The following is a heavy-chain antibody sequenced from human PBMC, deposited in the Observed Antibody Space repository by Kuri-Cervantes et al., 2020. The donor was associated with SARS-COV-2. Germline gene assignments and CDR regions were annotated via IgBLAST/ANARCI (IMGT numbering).Heavy chain of an antibody. J-gene: IGHJ6*02. CDR3: AGSRGYCSSTSCFYYYGMDV. CDR1: GGSFSGYY. V-gene: IGHV4-34*01. D-gene: IGHD2-2*01. CDR2: INHSGST. Sequence: GSLRLSCAVYGGSFSGYYWSWIRQPPGKGLEWIGEINHSGSTNYNPSLKSRVTISVDTSKNQFSLKLSSVTAADTAVYYCAGSRGYCSSTSCFYYYGMDVWGQGTTVTVSS.